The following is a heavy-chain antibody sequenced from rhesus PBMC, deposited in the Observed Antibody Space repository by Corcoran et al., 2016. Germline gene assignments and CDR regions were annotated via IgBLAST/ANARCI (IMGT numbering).Heavy chain of an antibody. V-gene: IGHV4S10*01. CDR1: GGSISDSYR. J-gene: IGHJ4*01. CDR2: IYGSSTST. CDR3: ARGGSTWFY. D-gene: IGHD2-2*01. Sequence: QVQLQESGPGVVKPSETLSLTCAVSGGSISDSYRWSWIRQPPGKGLEWIGYIYGSSTSTNYNHSLKSRVTISKDTSKNQFSLKLSSVTAADTAVYYCARGGSTWFYWGQGVLVTVSS.